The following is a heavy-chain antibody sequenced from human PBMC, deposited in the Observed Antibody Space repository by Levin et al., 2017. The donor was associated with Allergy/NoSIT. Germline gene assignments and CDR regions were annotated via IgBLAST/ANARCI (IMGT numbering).Heavy chain of an antibody. Sequence: GESLKISCTGSGFSFGNYAMSWVRQVPGKALEWVSSISGSGDRTDYADSVKGRFTTARDNSRNTLYLQINNLRFEDTATYYCAKPLWALVHTRFYFDYWGQGTLVTVSS. CDR3: AKPLWALVHTRFYFDY. CDR2: ISGSGDRT. J-gene: IGHJ4*02. D-gene: IGHD3-16*01. CDR1: GFSFGNYA. V-gene: IGHV3-23*01.